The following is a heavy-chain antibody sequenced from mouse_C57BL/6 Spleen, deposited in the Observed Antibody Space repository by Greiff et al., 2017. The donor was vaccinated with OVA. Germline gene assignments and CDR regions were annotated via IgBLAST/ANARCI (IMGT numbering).Heavy chain of an antibody. CDR1: GYTFTSYW. CDR2: IHPNSGST. CDR3: ARSFITTVVADY. Sequence: QVQLQQPGAELVKPGASVKLSCKASGYTFTSYWMHWVKQRPGQGLEWIGMIHPNSGSTNYNEKFKSKATLTVDKSSSTAYMQLSSLTSEDSAVYYWARSFITTVVADYWGQGTTLTVSS. D-gene: IGHD1-1*01. V-gene: IGHV1-64*01. J-gene: IGHJ2*01.